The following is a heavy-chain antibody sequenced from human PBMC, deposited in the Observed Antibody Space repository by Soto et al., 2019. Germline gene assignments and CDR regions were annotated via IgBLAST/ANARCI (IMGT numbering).Heavy chain of an antibody. V-gene: IGHV1-58*01. D-gene: IGHD2-2*01. Sequence: RASVKVSCKASGLTFTSSAVQWVRQARGQRLEWIGWIVVGSGNTNYAQKFQERVTITRDMSTSTAYMELSSLRSEDTAVYYCASPSPSAAPGWHYYYGMDVWGQGTTVTVSS. J-gene: IGHJ6*02. CDR3: ASPSPSAAPGWHYYYGMDV. CDR2: IVVGSGNT. CDR1: GLTFTSSA.